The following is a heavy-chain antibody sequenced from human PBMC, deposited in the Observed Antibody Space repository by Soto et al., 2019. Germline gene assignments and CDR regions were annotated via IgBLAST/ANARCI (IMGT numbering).Heavy chain of an antibody. Sequence: GGSLRLSCAACGFTFSNYTMHWVRQAPGKGLEWVALISYDEIDKYFADAVKGRFTISRDNSKNTLYLQMDSLRAEDTAVYYCAGRSGSSDYWGRGTLVTVSS. CDR3: AGRSGSSDY. D-gene: IGHD3-10*01. CDR2: ISYDEIDK. CDR1: GFTFSNYT. J-gene: IGHJ4*02. V-gene: IGHV3-30*04.